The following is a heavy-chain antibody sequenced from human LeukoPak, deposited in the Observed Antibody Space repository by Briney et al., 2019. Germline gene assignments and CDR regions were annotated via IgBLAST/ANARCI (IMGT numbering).Heavy chain of an antibody. J-gene: IGHJ4*02. D-gene: IGHD2-8*01. CDR3: ARDLGCTNGVCYTDEDELYYFDY. CDR2: ISSTAITT. Sequence: TGGSLRLSCAASGFTFSSHGMNWVRQAPGKGLEWISYISSTAITTYYADSVKGRFTISRDNAKNSLYLQMNSLRAEDTAVYYCARDLGCTNGVCYTDEDELYYFDYWGQGTLVTVSS. V-gene: IGHV3-48*03. CDR1: GFTFSSHG.